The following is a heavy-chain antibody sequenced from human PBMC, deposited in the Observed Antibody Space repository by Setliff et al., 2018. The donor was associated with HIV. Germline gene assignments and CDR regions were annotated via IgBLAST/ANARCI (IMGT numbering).Heavy chain of an antibody. Sequence: GGSLRLSCAASGFTFSDYSMTWVRQAPGKGLEWVSVIYSDGSNTYYADSVKGRFTISRDNSKSTLYLQMNSLRAEDTAVYYCAKDEAYRGSYSSYYFDYWGQGTLVTVSS. CDR2: IYSDGSNT. V-gene: IGHV3-23*03. J-gene: IGHJ4*02. D-gene: IGHD1-26*01. CDR3: AKDEAYRGSYSSYYFDY. CDR1: GFTFSDYS.